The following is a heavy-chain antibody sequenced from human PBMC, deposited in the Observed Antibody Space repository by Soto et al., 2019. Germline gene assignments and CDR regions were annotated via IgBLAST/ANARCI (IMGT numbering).Heavy chain of an antibody. V-gene: IGHV1-69*01. CDR1: GDTLSTHA. CDR3: ARESPDLRYFHH. D-gene: IGHD3-16*01. CDR2: ITPIFGSS. J-gene: IGHJ1*01. Sequence: QAQLVQSGAEVKKPGSSAKVSCRTSGDTLSTHAFSWLRQAPGQGLEWMARITPIFGSSSYAQRYQDSVTLSADGSTAIVYMELRSLRSDDTAIYYCARESPDLRYFHHWGQGTLVAVSS.